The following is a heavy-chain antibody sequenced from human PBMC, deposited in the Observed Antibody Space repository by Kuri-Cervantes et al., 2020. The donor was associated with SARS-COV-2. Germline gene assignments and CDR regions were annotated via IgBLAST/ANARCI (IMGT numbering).Heavy chain of an antibody. CDR2: ISGIDTNT. V-gene: IGHV3-23*01. CDR1: GFTFSTYA. Sequence: GESLKISCAASGFTFSTYAVSWVRQAPGKGLEWGTAISGIDTNTFYAYSVKGRCTISIDNSKNTVYLQMNSLRAEDTAAYYCATPIQVARGRLDYWVQGALGTGAS. D-gene: IGHD1-1*01. CDR3: ATPIQVARGRLDY. J-gene: IGHJ4*02.